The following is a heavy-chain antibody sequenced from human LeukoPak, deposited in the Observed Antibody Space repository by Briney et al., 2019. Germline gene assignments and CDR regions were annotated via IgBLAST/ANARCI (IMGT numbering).Heavy chain of an antibody. CDR2: ISAYNGNT. CDR3: ALYSSGWTPTGFDP. Sequence: ASVKVSCKASGYTFTSYGISWVRQAPGQGLEWMGWISAYNGNTSYAQKLQGRVTMTTDTSTSTAYMELRSLRSDDTAVYYCALYSSGWTPTGFDPWGQGTLVTVSS. CDR1: GYTFTSYG. D-gene: IGHD6-19*01. J-gene: IGHJ5*02. V-gene: IGHV1-18*01.